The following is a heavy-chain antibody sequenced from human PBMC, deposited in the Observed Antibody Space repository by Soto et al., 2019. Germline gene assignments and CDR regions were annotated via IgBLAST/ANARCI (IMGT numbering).Heavy chain of an antibody. D-gene: IGHD4-17*01. J-gene: IGHJ5*02. CDR3: ARDGGLTVTAQAVAWFGP. CDR1: GYTFTTYS. V-gene: IGHV1-3*01. CDR2: INPANGDT. Sequence: QVQLVQSGAVVKKPGASVNVSCKTSGYTFTTYSVHWVRQAPGQRLEWMGWINPANGDTKYLEKFQGRVTITRDTSAKTLYMELTSLTSEDTAVYYCARDGGLTVTAQAVAWFGPWGQGTLVTVFS.